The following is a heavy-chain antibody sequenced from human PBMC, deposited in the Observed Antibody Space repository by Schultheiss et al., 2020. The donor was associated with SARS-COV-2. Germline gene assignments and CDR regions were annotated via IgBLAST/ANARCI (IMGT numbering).Heavy chain of an antibody. J-gene: IGHJ6*02. CDR2: IYYSGST. CDR3: ARYQQLIGMDV. CDR1: GGSISSSCYY. Sequence: SETLSLTCTVSGGSISSSCYYWDWIRQPPGKGLEWIGYIYYSGSTNYNPSLKSRVTISVDTSKNQFSLKLSSVTAADTAVYYCARYQQLIGMDVWGQGTTVTVSS. D-gene: IGHD6-13*01. V-gene: IGHV4-61*05.